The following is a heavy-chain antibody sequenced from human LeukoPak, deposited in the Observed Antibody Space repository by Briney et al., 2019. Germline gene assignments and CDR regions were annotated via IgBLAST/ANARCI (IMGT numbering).Heavy chain of an antibody. D-gene: IGHD4-17*01. CDR1: GYTFTSYD. V-gene: IGHV1-18*01. J-gene: IGHJ6*02. CDR2: ISAYNGNT. Sequence: ASVKVSCKASGYTFTSYDINWVRQATGQGLEWMGWISAYNGNTNYAQKLQGRVTMTTDTSTSTAYMELRSLRSDDTAVYYCARALYGDYDYYYYGMDVWGQGTTVTVSS. CDR3: ARALYGDYDYYYYGMDV.